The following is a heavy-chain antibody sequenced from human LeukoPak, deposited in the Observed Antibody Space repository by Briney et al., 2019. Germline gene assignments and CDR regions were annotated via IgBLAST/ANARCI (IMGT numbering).Heavy chain of an antibody. CDR2: ISFSNSTL. D-gene: IGHD5-12*01. CDR3: AGGGATSFDY. J-gene: IGHJ4*02. Sequence: WGSLRLSCAASGFNVSYYSMNWVRQAPGKGLEWVSYISFSNSTLYYADSVRGRFTIVRNNAKNSLSLQMNSLSAEDTAVYYCAGGGATSFDYWGQGILVTVSS. CDR1: GFNVSYYS. V-gene: IGHV3-48*04.